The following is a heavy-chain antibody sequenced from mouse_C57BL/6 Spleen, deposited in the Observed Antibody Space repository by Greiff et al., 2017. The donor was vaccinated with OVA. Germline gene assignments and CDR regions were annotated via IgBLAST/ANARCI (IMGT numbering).Heavy chain of an antibody. J-gene: IGHJ4*01. V-gene: IGHV1-80*01. CDR1: GYAFSSYW. CDR3: ARDYYRAMDY. CDR2: IYPGDGDT. D-gene: IGHD1-1*02. Sequence: QVQLLQSGAELVQPGASVKLSCKASGYAFSSYWMNWVKQSPGKGLEWIGQIYPGDGDTNYHGKFTGKATLTADKSSSTAYMQLSSLTAEDSAVYFGARDYYRAMDYWGQGTSVTVSS.